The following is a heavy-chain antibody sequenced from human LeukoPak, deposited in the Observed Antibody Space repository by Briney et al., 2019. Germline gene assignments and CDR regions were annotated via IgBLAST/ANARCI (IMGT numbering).Heavy chain of an antibody. CDR2: INHNGRT. CDR1: GGSFNTYY. CDR3: ARWTPRTEMKGLNYYYGMDV. Sequence: SETLSLTCGVYGGSFNTYYWSWIRQPPGKGLEWIGEINHNGRTNYNPSLKSRVTISVDSFMNQFPLKVTSVTAADTAVYYCARWTPRTEMKGLNYYYGMDVWGKGRTVTVSS. J-gene: IGHJ6*04. D-gene: IGHD3/OR15-3a*01. V-gene: IGHV4-34*01.